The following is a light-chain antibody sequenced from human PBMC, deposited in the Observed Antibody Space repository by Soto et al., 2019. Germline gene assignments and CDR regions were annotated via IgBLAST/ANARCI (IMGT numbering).Light chain of an antibody. V-gene: IGLV1-51*01. CDR3: ATWDSSLSVLL. CDR2: DDD. CDR1: TSNIGSHY. Sequence: QSVLTQPPSVSAAPGEKVTISCSGSTSNIGSHYVSWYQQFPRTAPKLLIYDDDRRPSGMPDRFSGSKSGTSATLGITGLQTGDEADYYCATWDSSLSVLLFGGGTKLTVL. J-gene: IGLJ2*01.